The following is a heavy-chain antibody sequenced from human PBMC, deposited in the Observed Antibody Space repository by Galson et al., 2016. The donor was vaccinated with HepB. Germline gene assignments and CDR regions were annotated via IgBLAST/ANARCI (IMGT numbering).Heavy chain of an antibody. J-gene: IGHJ4*02. Sequence: SETLSLTCTVSGGSISSSVYYWGWIRQPPGKGLEWVGSVYYSGTTSYNPSLRSRVIISVDMSKNQFSLKLSSVTAADTAVYYCARISWSLSSLFYFDHWGQGKLVTVSS. D-gene: IGHD6-13*01. CDR3: ARISWSLSSLFYFDH. CDR2: VYYSGTT. CDR1: GGSISSSVYY. V-gene: IGHV4-39*01.